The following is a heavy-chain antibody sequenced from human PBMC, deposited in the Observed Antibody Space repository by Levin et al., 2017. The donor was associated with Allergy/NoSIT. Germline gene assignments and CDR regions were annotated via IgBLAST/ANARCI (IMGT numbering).Heavy chain of an antibody. CDR1: GFAFSTFS. J-gene: IGHJ1*01. CDR2: ISSDGNDN. CDR3: AIITPLPAWNSQW. D-gene: IGHD2-15*01. V-gene: IGHV3-30*04. Sequence: GGSLRLSCETSGFAFSTFSLHWVRQAPGKGLEWVAIISSDGNDNYYIDSVKGRFTISRDNSKNTLYLQMNSLRPEYTAVYFCAIITPLPAWNSQWWGQGTLVTVSS.